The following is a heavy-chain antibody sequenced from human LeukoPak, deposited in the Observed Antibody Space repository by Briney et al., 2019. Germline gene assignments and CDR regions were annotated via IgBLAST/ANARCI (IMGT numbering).Heavy chain of an antibody. J-gene: IGHJ2*01. V-gene: IGHV1-2*02. CDR3: AREGSGRVHHQPVWYFDL. CDR2: INPKSGGT. D-gene: IGHD1-1*01. Sequence: ASVKVSCKASGYTFTGYYMHWVRQAPGQGLEWMGWINPKSGGTNYAQKFQGRVTMTRDTSISTAYMELSRLRSDDTAVYYCAREGSGRVHHQPVWYFDLWGRGTLVTVSS. CDR1: GYTFTGYY.